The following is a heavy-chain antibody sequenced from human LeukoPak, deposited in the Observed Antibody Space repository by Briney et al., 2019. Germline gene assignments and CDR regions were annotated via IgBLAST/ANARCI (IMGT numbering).Heavy chain of an antibody. CDR1: GGSISSYY. Sequence: SETLSLTCTVSGGSISSYYWSWIRQPAGKGLEWIGRIYTSGSTNYNPSLKSRVTMSVDTSKNQFSLKLSSVTAADTAVYYCASQRYYDFWSGYYSGDLGYWGQGTLVTVSS. J-gene: IGHJ4*02. CDR3: ASQRYYDFWSGYYSGDLGY. V-gene: IGHV4-4*07. CDR2: IYTSGST. D-gene: IGHD3-3*01.